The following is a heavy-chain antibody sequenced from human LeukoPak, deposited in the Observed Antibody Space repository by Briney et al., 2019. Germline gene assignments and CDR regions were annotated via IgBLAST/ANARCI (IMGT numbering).Heavy chain of an antibody. J-gene: IGHJ4*02. CDR1: GFTFSSYA. CDR2: ISGSDGST. CDR3: AKNLTYYYDSSGPKERY. Sequence: TGGSLRLSCAASGFTFSSYAMSWVRQAPGKGLDWVSAISGSDGSTYYADSVKGRFTISRDNSKNTLYLQMNSLRAEDTAVYYCAKNLTYYYDSSGPKERYWGQGTLVTVSS. D-gene: IGHD3-22*01. V-gene: IGHV3-23*01.